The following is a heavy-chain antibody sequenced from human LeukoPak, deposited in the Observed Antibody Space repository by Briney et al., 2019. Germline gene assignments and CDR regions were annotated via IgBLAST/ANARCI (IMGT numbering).Heavy chain of an antibody. J-gene: IGHJ6*03. CDR1: GGSINSYY. D-gene: IGHD3-22*01. Sequence: SETLSLTCTVSGGSINSYYWSWIRQPPGKGREWIGNIYYSGSTNYNPSLKSRVTISVDTSKNQFSLKLSSVTAADTAVYYCTRGSIAYYYMDVWGKGTTVTISS. V-gene: IGHV4-59*01. CDR2: IYYSGST. CDR3: TRGSIAYYYMDV.